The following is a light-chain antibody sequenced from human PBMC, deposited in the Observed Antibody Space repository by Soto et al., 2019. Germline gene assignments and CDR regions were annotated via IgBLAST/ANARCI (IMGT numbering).Light chain of an antibody. J-gene: IGKJ2*01. Sequence: DIVMTQSPDSLTVSLGERATFNCKSSQSLLYSSNNKTYLAWYQHRPGQSPKMLIFWSSARESEVPDRFAGIGSETHFTLAISSLQAEDAAAYYCQQYYSDFFTFGQATRLEIK. CDR3: QQYYSDFFT. V-gene: IGKV4-1*01. CDR1: QSLLYSSNNKTY. CDR2: WSS.